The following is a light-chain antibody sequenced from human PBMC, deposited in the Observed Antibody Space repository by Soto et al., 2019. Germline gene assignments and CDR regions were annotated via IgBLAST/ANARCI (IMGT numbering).Light chain of an antibody. V-gene: IGKV3-15*01. CDR1: QSVSSN. Sequence: EIVLPRSPDTLSVAPREGTHLSCRASQSVSSNLAWYQQKPGQAPRLLIYGASTRATGIPARFSGSGSGTEFTLTISSLQSEDFAVYYCQQYNNWSTFGQGTKVDIK. CDR2: GAS. J-gene: IGKJ1*01. CDR3: QQYNNWST.